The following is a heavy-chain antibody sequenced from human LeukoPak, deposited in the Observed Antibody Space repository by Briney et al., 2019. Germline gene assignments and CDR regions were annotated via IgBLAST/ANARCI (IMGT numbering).Heavy chain of an antibody. CDR1: GGSISSSNW. V-gene: IGHV4-4*02. Sequence: SETLSLTCGVSGGSISSSNWWSWVRQPPGKGLEWIGEIYHSGSTNYNPSLKSRVTISVDKSKNQFSLKLSSVTAADTAVYYCARGSGSYPIPFDYWGQGTLVTVSS. CDR2: IYHSGST. CDR3: ARGSGSYPIPFDY. D-gene: IGHD1-26*01. J-gene: IGHJ4*02.